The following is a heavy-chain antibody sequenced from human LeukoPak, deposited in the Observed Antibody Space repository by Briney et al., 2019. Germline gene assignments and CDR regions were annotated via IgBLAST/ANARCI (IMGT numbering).Heavy chain of an antibody. D-gene: IGHD5-18*01. CDR1: GGTFSSYA. J-gene: IGHJ4*02. Sequence: ASVKVSCKASGGTFSSYAISWVRQAPGQGLEWMGGIIPIFGTANYAQKFQGRVTITADESTSTAYMELSSLRSEDTAVYYCARRRDHGYSYTYFDYWGQGTLVTVSS. V-gene: IGHV1-69*13. CDR2: IIPIFGTA. CDR3: ARRRDHGYSYTYFDY.